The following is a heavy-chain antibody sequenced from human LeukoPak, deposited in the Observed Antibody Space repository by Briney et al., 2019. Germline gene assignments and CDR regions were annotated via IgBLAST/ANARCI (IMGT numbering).Heavy chain of an antibody. Sequence: PSETLSLTCTVSGGSISSSSYYWGWIRQPPGKGLEWIGSIYYSGSTYYNPSLKSRVTISVDTSKNQFSLKLSSVTAADTAVYYCATHRQNYSKDYWGQGTLVTVSS. D-gene: IGHD2-2*01. CDR1: GGSISSSSYY. CDR2: IYYSGST. CDR3: ATHRQNYSKDY. V-gene: IGHV4-39*01. J-gene: IGHJ4*02.